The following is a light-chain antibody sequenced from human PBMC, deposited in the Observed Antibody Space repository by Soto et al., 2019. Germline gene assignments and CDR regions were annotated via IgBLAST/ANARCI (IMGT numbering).Light chain of an antibody. V-gene: IGLV1-44*01. CDR3: AAWDDSLNAVV. Sequence: QTVVTQPPSASGTPGQRVAISCSGSSSNIGSSTVNWYQLLPGTAPKLLISSDSQRPSGVPERFSDSKSGTSASLAINGLQSEDEADYYCAAWDDSLNAVVFGGGTKLTVL. CDR2: SDS. CDR1: SSNIGSST. J-gene: IGLJ2*01.